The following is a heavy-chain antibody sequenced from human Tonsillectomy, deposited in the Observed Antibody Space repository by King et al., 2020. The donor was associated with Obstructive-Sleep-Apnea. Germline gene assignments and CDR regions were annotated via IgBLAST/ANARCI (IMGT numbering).Heavy chain of an antibody. Sequence: QLVQSGAEVKKPGESLRISCQGSGYSFSIYYITWVRPMPGKGLEWMGRIDPSDSVSNYCPSFQGHSTISVHKSITTAYLQWSSLKASDTAMYYCAKEYSSSWSDDYWGQGTLVTVSS. D-gene: IGHD6-13*01. J-gene: IGHJ4*02. CDR2: IDPSDSVS. CDR3: AKEYSSSWSDDY. V-gene: IGHV5-10-1*01. CDR1: GYSFSIYY.